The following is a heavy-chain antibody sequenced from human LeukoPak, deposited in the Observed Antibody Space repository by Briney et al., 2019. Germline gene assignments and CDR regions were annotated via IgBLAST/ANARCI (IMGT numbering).Heavy chain of an antibody. CDR3: ARASLYDNSAYYLDY. D-gene: IGHD3-22*01. CDR2: VNWNGGST. V-gene: IGHV3-20*04. CDR1: GFTFDNYG. J-gene: IGHJ4*02. Sequence: GGSLSLSCAASGFTFDNYGMTWVRQVPGKGLEWFSGVNWNGGSTGYADSVKGRFTISRDNAKNSLYLQMNSLRAEDTALYYCARASLYDNSAYYLDYWGQGTLVTVSS.